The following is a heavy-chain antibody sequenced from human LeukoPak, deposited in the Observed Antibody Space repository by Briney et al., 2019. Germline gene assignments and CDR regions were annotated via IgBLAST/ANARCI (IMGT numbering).Heavy chain of an antibody. J-gene: IGHJ6*03. Sequence: ASVKVSCKASGYTFTSYDINWVRQATGQGLEWMGWMNPNSGNTGYAQKFQGRVTMTRNTSISTAYMELSSLRSEDTAVYYCATGLLWFGELASRYYYYMDVWGKGTTVTVSS. CDR3: ATGLLWFGELASRYYYYMDV. D-gene: IGHD3-10*01. V-gene: IGHV1-8*01. CDR2: MNPNSGNT. CDR1: GYTFTSYD.